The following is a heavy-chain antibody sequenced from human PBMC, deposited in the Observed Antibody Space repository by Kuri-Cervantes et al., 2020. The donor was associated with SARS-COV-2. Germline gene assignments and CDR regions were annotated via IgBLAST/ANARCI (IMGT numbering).Heavy chain of an antibody. CDR3: AKGAGGDMDAFDI. CDR2: IYHSGST. Sequence: SETLSLTCTVSGGSISSGGYYWSWIRQPPGKGLEWIGYIYHSGSTYYNPSLKSRVTISVDRSKNQFSLKLSSVTAADTAVYYCAKGAGGDMDAFDIWGLGTMVTVSS. CDR1: GGSISSGGYY. V-gene: IGHV4-30-2*01. D-gene: IGHD3-16*01. J-gene: IGHJ3*02.